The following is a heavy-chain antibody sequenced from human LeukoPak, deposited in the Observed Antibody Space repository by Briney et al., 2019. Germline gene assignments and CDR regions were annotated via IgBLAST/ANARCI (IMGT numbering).Heavy chain of an antibody. CDR3: ARAPRNSSTMLDF. CDR2: INPDGGST. V-gene: IGHV1-46*01. Sequence: EASVKVSCKASGYTFTSYWIQWVRQAPGQGLEWMGLINPDGGSTAYAHRFQGRVIMTRDTSTSTACMDLSSLRSEDTAVYHCARAPRNSSTMLDFWGQGTLVTISS. J-gene: IGHJ4*02. CDR1: GYTFTSYW. D-gene: IGHD6-13*01.